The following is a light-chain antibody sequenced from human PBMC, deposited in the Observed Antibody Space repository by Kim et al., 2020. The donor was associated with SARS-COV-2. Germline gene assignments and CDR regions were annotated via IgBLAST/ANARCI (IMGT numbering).Light chain of an antibody. V-gene: IGLV2-18*02. Sequence: QSPLTQPPSVSGSPGQSVTISCTGTSSDVGSYNRVPWYQQPPGTAPKLIIYEVSDRPSGVPHRFSGSKSGNTASLTISWLQTEDEADYYCSSYTSSSTLIFGGGTKVTVL. CDR2: EVS. CDR3: SSYTSSSTLI. J-gene: IGLJ2*01. CDR1: SSDVGSYNR.